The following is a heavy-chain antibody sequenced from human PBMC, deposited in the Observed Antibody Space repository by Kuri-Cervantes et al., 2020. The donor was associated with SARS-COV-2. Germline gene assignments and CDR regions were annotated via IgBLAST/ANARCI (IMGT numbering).Heavy chain of an antibody. CDR1: VFTFSSYS. V-gene: IGHV3-23*01. J-gene: IGHJ4*02. Sequence: LSLTCAASVFTFSSYSMNWVRQAQGKGLEWVSAISGSGGSTYYADSVKGRFTISRDNSKNTMYLQMNSLRAEDTAVYYCAKAHRPIYYDFWSTPCYFDYWGQGTLVTVSS. D-gene: IGHD3-3*01. CDR3: AKAHRPIYYDFWSTPCYFDY. CDR2: ISGSGGST.